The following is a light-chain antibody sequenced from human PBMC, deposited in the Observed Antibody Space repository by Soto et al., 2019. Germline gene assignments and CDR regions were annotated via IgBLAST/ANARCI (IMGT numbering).Light chain of an antibody. CDR3: CSYAGSSTWV. Sequence: QSALTQPASVSGSPGQSITISCTGTSSDVGSYHLVSWYQQHPGKAPKLMIYEVSKRPSGVSNRFSGSKSGNTASLTISGLQDEDEADYYCCSYAGSSTWVFGGGTQLTVL. V-gene: IGLV2-23*02. CDR1: SSDVGSYHL. J-gene: IGLJ3*02. CDR2: EVS.